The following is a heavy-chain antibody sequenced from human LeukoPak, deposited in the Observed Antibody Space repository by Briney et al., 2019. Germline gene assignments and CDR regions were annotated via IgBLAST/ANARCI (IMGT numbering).Heavy chain of an antibody. J-gene: IGHJ6*03. CDR3: SRSSSTTLYFYAYYLDA. CDR2: IYTSGST. Sequence: SETLSLTCTVSGGSISSYYWSWIRQPAGKGLERIGRIYTSGSTNYNPSLKSRVTMSVDTSKNQFSLKLSSVTAAATAVYYCSRSSSTTLYFYAYYLDAWGKGTPVTVSS. CDR1: GGSISSYY. V-gene: IGHV4-4*07. D-gene: IGHD6-13*01.